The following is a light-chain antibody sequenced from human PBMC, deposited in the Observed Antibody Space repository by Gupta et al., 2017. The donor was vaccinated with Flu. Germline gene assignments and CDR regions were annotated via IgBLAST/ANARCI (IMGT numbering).Light chain of an antibody. CDR2: GAS. CDR3: QQYNNRRA. J-gene: IGKJ2*01. CDR1: QSVSSN. V-gene: IGKV3-15*01. Sequence: VLPQSPAILSVSPGERATLSCRASQSVSSNFAWYQQKPGQAPRLLFYGASARATGIPARFSGSWSGTEFTLTISSLQSEEFAVYYCQQYNNRRAFGEGTKVEIK.